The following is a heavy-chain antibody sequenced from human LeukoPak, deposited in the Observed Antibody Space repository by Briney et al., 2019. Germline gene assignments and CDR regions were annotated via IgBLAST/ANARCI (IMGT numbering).Heavy chain of an antibody. CDR3: ARFDGFLSNFDY. Sequence: SETLSLTCSVSGGSISSYYWSWIRQPPGKGLEWIGYIYYSGRTNYNPSLKSRVTISVDPSKNQFSLKLSSVTAGDTAVYYCARFDGFLSNFDYWGQGTLVTVSS. CDR1: GGSISSYY. D-gene: IGHD3/OR15-3a*01. CDR2: IYYSGRT. V-gene: IGHV4-59*01. J-gene: IGHJ4*02.